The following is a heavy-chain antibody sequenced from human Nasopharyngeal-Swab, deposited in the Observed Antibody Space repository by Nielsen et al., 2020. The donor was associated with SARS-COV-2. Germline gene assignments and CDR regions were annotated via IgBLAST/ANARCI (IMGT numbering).Heavy chain of an antibody. CDR1: GFTFRRDW. V-gene: IGHV3-33*08. Sequence: GESLKISCADSGFTFRRDWMSWVRQAPGKGLEWVAVIWYDGSNKYYADSVKGQFTISRDNSKNTLYLQMNSLRAEDTAVYYCARAHSSSWQLFDYWGQGTLVTVSS. D-gene: IGHD6-13*01. CDR3: ARAHSSSWQLFDY. J-gene: IGHJ4*02. CDR2: IWYDGSNK.